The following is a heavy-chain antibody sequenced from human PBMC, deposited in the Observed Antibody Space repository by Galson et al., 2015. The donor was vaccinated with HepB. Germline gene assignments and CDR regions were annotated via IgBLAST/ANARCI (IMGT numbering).Heavy chain of an antibody. Sequence: SVKVSCKASGYTFTGYYMHWVRQAPGQGLEWMGWINPNSGGTNYAQKFQGRVTMTRDTSISTAYMELSRLRSDDTAVYYCARVRYSGRQNAFDIWGQGTMVTVSS. CDR2: INPNSGGT. CDR3: ARVRYSGRQNAFDI. CDR1: GYTFTGYY. V-gene: IGHV1-2*02. D-gene: IGHD5-12*01. J-gene: IGHJ3*02.